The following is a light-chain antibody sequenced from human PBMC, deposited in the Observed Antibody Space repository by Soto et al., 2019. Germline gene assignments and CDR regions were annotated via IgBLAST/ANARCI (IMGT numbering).Light chain of an antibody. CDR3: QQRSNWPPIT. J-gene: IGKJ5*01. CDR1: QSVSSY. V-gene: IGKV3-11*01. CDR2: DAS. Sequence: VFTQSPATLSSFPGDRVTLSCRASQSVSSYLAWYQHKPGQAPRLLIYDASNRATGIPARFSGSGSGTDFTLPISSLEPEDFAAYYCQQRSNWPPITFGQGTRLEIK.